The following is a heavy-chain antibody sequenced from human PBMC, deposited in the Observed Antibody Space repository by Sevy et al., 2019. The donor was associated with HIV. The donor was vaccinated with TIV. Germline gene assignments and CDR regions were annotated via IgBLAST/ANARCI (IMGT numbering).Heavy chain of an antibody. Sequence: GESLKISCAASGFTFSSYAMHWVRQAPGKGLEWVAVISYDGSNKYYADSVKGRFTISRDNSKNTLYLQMNSLRAEDTAVYYCARDPAFRAVLSPGGFDYWGQGTLVTVSS. V-gene: IGHV3-30-3*01. CDR1: GFTFSSYA. D-gene: IGHD3-10*01. J-gene: IGHJ4*02. CDR3: ARDPAFRAVLSPGGFDY. CDR2: ISYDGSNK.